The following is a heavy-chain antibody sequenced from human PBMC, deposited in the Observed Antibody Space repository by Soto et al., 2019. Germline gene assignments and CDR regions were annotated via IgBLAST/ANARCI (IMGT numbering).Heavy chain of an antibody. CDR3: ARGRDGDY. V-gene: IGHV1-18*01. Sequence: QVHLVQSGAEVKKPGASVKVSCKGSGYGFTTYGITWVRQAPGQGLEWMAWISAHNGNTDYAQNLQGRVTVTRDTSTGTAYMELRSLRSDDTAVYYCARGRDGDYWGQGALVTVSS. D-gene: IGHD6-6*01. CDR2: ISAHNGNT. J-gene: IGHJ4*02. CDR1: GYGFTTYG.